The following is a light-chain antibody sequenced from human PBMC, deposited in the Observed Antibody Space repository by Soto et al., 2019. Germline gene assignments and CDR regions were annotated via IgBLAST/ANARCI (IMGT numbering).Light chain of an antibody. Sequence: DIQMTHSPSSLSASVGDRVTITCRASQGVRYTLAWYQQKPGSAPKRLIYGASSLQNGVPLRFSGSGSGTEFTLTISGLQPEDFATYYCQQYNNRPLTFGQGTRLEIK. V-gene: IGKV1-17*01. CDR2: GAS. CDR3: QQYNNRPLT. J-gene: IGKJ5*01. CDR1: QGVRYT.